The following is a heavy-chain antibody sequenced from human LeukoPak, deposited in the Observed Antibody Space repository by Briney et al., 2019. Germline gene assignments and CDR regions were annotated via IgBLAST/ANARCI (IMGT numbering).Heavy chain of an antibody. D-gene: IGHD6-19*01. J-gene: IGHJ4*02. CDR1: GFTFSSYE. CDR3: ARGSDSSGCPGYY. CDR2: ISSSSSYI. V-gene: IGHV3-21*01. Sequence: KPGGSLRLSCAASGFTFSSYEMNWVRQAPGKGLEWVSSISSSSSYIYYADSVKGRFTISRDNAKNSLYLQMNSLRAEDTAVYYCARGSDSSGCPGYYWGQGTLVTVSS.